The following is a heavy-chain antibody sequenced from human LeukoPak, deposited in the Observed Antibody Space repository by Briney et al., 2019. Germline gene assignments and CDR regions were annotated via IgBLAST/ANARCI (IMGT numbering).Heavy chain of an antibody. CDR3: AKVSQISTWTGLDY. CDR1: GFTFSSYW. CDR2: IYSDGSST. D-gene: IGHD1-1*01. Sequence: PGGSLRLSCAASGFTFSSYWMHWVRQAPGKGLVWVSRIYSDGSSTSNADSVKGRFTISRDNSKNTLFLQMSSLRAEDTAVYYCAKVSQISTWTGLDYWGQGTLVTVSS. J-gene: IGHJ4*02. V-gene: IGHV3-74*01.